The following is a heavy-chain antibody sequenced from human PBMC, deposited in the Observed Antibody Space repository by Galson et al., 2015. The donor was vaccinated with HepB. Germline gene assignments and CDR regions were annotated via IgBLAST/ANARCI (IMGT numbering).Heavy chain of an antibody. CDR2: ISYDGSNK. Sequence: SLRLSCAASGFDFNSYGMHWVRQAPGKGLEWVAGISYDGSNKYYVDSVKGRFTISRDNSKNTLYLQMNSLRAEDTVIYYCAKGYGLFDCWGQGTLVTVSS. CDR1: GFDFNSYG. J-gene: IGHJ5*01. V-gene: IGHV3-30*18. D-gene: IGHD4-17*01. CDR3: AKGYGLFDC.